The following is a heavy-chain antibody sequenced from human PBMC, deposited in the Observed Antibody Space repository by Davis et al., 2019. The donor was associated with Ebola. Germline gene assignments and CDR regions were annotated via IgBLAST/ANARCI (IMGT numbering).Heavy chain of an antibody. J-gene: IGHJ4*02. V-gene: IGHV3-23*01. CDR2: ISGSGNTK. D-gene: IGHD3-3*01. CDR1: GFTFSSYG. Sequence: GESLKISCAASGFTFSSYGMSWVRQAPGKGLEWVSIISGSGNTKDYADSVKGRFTISRDNSKNTLYLQMDSLRAEDTALYYCAKGPNYQFWNVYYTDWGQGTLVTVSS. CDR3: AKGPNYQFWNVYYTD.